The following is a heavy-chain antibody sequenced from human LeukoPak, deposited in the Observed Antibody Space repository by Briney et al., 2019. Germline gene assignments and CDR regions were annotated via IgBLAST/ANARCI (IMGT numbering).Heavy chain of an antibody. V-gene: IGHV1-69*13. CDR1: GGTFSSYA. J-gene: IGHJ1*01. Sequence: GASVKVSCKASGGTFSSYAISWVRQAPGQGLEWMGGIIPIFGTANYAQKFQGRVTITADESTSTAYMELSSLRSEDTAVYYCASGGSGVVPAAIEEYFQHWGQGTLVTVSS. CDR2: IIPIFGTA. D-gene: IGHD2-2*02. CDR3: ASGGSGVVPAAIEEYFQH.